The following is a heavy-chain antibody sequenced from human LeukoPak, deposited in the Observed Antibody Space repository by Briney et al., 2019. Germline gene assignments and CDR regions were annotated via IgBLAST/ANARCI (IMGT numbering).Heavy chain of an antibody. Sequence: ASVKVSCKASGYTFTSYYMHWVRQAPGQGLEWMGIINPSGGSTSYAQKFQGRVTMTRDTSTSTVYMELSSLRSEDTAVYYRARQSYRGSYLLYWFDPWGQGTLVTVSS. V-gene: IGHV1-46*01. CDR1: GYTFTSYY. D-gene: IGHD1-26*01. J-gene: IGHJ5*02. CDR2: INPSGGST. CDR3: ARQSYRGSYLLYWFDP.